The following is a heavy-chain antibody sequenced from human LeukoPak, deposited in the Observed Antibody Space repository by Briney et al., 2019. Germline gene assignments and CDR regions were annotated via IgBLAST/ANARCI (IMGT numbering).Heavy chain of an antibody. CDR3: ARGYWPNYSYYYMDV. Sequence: SETLSLTCAVYGGSFSGYYWSWIRQPPGKGLEWIGEINHSGSTNYNPSLKSRVTISVDTSKNQFSLKLSSVTAADTAVYYCARGYWPNYSYYYMDVWGKGTTVTASS. D-gene: IGHD2-15*01. J-gene: IGHJ6*03. CDR2: INHSGST. V-gene: IGHV4-34*01. CDR1: GGSFSGYY.